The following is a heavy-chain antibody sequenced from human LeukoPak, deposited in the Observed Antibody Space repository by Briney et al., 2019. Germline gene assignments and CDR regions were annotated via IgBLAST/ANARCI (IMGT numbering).Heavy chain of an antibody. CDR2: INPSDGRT. J-gene: IGHJ4*02. CDR3: ARDGASVFGSLEPDS. V-gene: IGHV1-46*01. CDR1: GYTFTRNY. D-gene: IGHD2-8*01. Sequence: ASVNVSCKASGYTFTRNYMLWVRQAPGQGLEWMGIINPSDGRTRYAQNFQGRVTMIRDTSTSTVYMELSSLRSEDTAVYYCARDGASVFGSLEPDSWGQGTLVTVSS.